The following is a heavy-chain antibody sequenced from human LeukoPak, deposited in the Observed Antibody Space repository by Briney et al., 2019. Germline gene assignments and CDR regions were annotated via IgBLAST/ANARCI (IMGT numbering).Heavy chain of an antibody. D-gene: IGHD2-2*01. CDR3: ASHCSSTSCYSAPYSFDY. CDR2: IYSGGST. Sequence: GGSLRLSCAASGFTVSSNYMSWVRQAPGKGLEWVSVIYSGGSTYYADSVKGRFTISRDNSKNTLYLQMNSLRAGDTAVYYCASHCSSTSCYSAPYSFDYWGQGTLVTVSS. J-gene: IGHJ4*02. CDR1: GFTVSSNY. V-gene: IGHV3-53*01.